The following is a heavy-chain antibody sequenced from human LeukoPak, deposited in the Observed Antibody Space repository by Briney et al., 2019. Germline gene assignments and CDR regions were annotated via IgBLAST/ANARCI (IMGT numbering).Heavy chain of an antibody. Sequence: GGSLRLSCAASGFTVSNDYMNWVRQAPGKGLEWVSVIYDGGSTYYADSVKGRFIISRDNSKSTLYLQMNSLRAEDTAVYYCARAALIVGGAFDIWGQGTMVTVSS. V-gene: IGHV3-66*01. CDR2: IYDGGST. J-gene: IGHJ3*02. CDR3: ARAALIVGGAFDI. CDR1: GFTVSNDY. D-gene: IGHD1-26*01.